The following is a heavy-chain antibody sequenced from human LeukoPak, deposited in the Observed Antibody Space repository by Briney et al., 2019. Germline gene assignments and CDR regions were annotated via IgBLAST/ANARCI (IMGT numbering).Heavy chain of an antibody. D-gene: IGHD1-1*01. Sequence: ASVKVSCKASGYTFTSYDINWVRQATGQGLEWMGWMNPNSGNTGYAQKFQGRVTITRNTSISTAYMELRSLRSDDTAVYYCATDRRSPGVLGRGAFDIWGQGTMVAVSS. CDR3: ATDRRSPGVLGRGAFDI. J-gene: IGHJ3*02. CDR1: GYTFTSYD. V-gene: IGHV1-8*03. CDR2: MNPNSGNT.